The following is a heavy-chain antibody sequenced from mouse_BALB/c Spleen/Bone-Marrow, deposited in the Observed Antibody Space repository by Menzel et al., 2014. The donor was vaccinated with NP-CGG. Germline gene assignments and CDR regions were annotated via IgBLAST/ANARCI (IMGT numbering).Heavy chain of an antibody. CDR2: INPDSSTI. CDR3: ARHGYYAMDY. CDR1: GFDFSRYW. V-gene: IGHV4-1*02. Sequence: EVQLQQSGGGPVQPGGSLKLSCAASGFDFSRYWMSWVRQAPGKGLEWIGEINPDSSTINYTPSLKDKFIISRDNAKNTLYLQMSKVRSEDTALYYCARHGYYAMDYWGQGTSVTVSS. J-gene: IGHJ4*01.